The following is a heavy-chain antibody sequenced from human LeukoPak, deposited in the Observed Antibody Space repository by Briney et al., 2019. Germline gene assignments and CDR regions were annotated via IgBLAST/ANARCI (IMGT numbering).Heavy chain of an antibody. CDR3: ARLEGAYCGGDCYSGIAY. Sequence: GESLKISCEGSGYSFATYWIAWVRQMPGKGLEWMGIIYPGDSDTRYSPSFQGQVTISADKSISTAYLQWSSLKASDTAMYYCARLEGAYCGGDCYSGIAYWGQGTLVTVSS. V-gene: IGHV5-51*01. J-gene: IGHJ4*02. CDR2: IYPGDSDT. D-gene: IGHD2-21*02. CDR1: GYSFATYW.